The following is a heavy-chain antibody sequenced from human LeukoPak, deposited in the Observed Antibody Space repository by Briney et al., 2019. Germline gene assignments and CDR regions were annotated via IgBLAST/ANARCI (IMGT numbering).Heavy chain of an antibody. V-gene: IGHV3-30*03. CDR3: ARGGETNNWYPGYFDY. J-gene: IGHJ4*02. CDR2: ISYDGSIK. CDR1: GFTFSTYG. Sequence: GGSLRLSCAASGFTFSTYGMHWVRQAPGKGLEWVAIISYDGSIKKYADSVRGQFTISRDNGKNTLYLQMDSLRAEDTAVYYCARGGETNNWYPGYFDYWGQGALVTVSS. D-gene: IGHD1-1*01.